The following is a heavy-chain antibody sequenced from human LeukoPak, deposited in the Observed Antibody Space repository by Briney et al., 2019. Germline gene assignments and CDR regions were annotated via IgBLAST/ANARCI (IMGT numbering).Heavy chain of an antibody. CDR2: ISGGGGST. J-gene: IGHJ4*02. D-gene: IGHD6-13*01. V-gene: IGHV3-23*01. Sequence: GGSLRLSCAASGFTFSSYAMSWVRQAPGKGLEWVSAISGGGGSTYYADSVKGRFTISRDNSKNTLYLQMNSLRAEDTAVYYCAKVGHGYSSIPLLDYWGQGTLVTVSS. CDR3: AKVGHGYSSIPLLDY. CDR1: GFTFSSYA.